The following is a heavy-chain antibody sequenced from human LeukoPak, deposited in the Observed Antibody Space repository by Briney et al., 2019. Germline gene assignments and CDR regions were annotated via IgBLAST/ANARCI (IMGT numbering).Heavy chain of an antibody. CDR1: GFTFSNYM. V-gene: IGHV3-74*01. D-gene: IGHD1-26*01. J-gene: IGHJ4*02. Sequence: GGSLRLSCAASGFTFSNYMMHWVRQAPGKGLVWVSRIKSDGITITYADSVKGRFTISRDNAKNTLYLQMNSLRAEDTAVYYCAKDGAGQFDYWGQGTLVTVSS. CDR3: AKDGAGQFDY. CDR2: IKSDGITI.